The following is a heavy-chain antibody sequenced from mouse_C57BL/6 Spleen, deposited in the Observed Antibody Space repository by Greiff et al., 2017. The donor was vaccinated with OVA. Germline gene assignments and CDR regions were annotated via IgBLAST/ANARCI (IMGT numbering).Heavy chain of an antibody. CDR1: GFNIKDDY. Sequence: EVQLQQSGAELVRPGASVKLSCTASGFNIKDDYMHWVKQRPEQGLEWIGWIDPENGDTEYASKFQGKATIPADTSSNTAYLQLSSLTSEDTAVYYCTTGGDYDGSFAYWGQGTLVTVSA. J-gene: IGHJ3*01. CDR2: IDPENGDT. V-gene: IGHV14-4*01. CDR3: TTGGDYDGSFAY. D-gene: IGHD2-4*01.